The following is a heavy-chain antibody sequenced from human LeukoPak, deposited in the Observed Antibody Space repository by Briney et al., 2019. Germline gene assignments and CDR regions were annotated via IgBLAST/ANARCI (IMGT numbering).Heavy chain of an antibody. Sequence: PSETLSLTCAVSGYSISSSSYYWGWIRQPPGKGLEWIGSIYYSGSTYYNPSLKSRVTISVDTSKNQFSLKLSSVTAADTAVYYCARHSYPGPYYYYYMDVWGKGTTVTVSS. V-gene: IGHV4-39*01. CDR1: GYSISSSSYY. CDR3: ARHSYPGPYYYYYMDV. J-gene: IGHJ6*03. CDR2: IYYSGST.